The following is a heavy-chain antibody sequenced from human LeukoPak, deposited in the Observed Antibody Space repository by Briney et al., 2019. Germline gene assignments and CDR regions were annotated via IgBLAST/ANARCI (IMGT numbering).Heavy chain of an antibody. CDR3: VRDYNWAFDY. D-gene: IGHD1-1*01. J-gene: IGHJ4*02. CDR1: GFMFSSSS. CDR2: ITGSGSTI. Sequence: PGGSLRLSCAASGFMFSSSSLNWVRQAPGRWLEWVSDITGSGSTISYANSVKGRFTISRNNAKSSVYLQMHSLGAEDTAVYYCVRDYNWAFDYWGQGTLVTVSS. V-gene: IGHV3-48*01.